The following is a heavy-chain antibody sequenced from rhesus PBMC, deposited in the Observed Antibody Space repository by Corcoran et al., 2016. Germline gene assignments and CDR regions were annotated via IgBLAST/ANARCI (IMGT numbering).Heavy chain of an antibody. Sequence: QLQLQESGPGLVKPSETLSVTCAVSGGPISSRYWSWIRQAPGKGLGWNGYIYGSGGGTNYNPSLKNRVTISIDTSKNQFSLKLSSVTAADTAVYYCARGRTVAGAGNYGLDSWGQGVVVTVSS. CDR3: ARGRTVAGAGNYGLDS. CDR2: IYGSGGGT. V-gene: IGHV4-169*01. D-gene: IGHD1-44*01. J-gene: IGHJ6*01. CDR1: GGPISSRY.